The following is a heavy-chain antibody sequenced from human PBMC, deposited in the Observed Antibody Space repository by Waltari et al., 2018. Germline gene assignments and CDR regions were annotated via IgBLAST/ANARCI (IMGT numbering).Heavy chain of an antibody. CDR1: GYTFTGYY. CDR3: ARGGDTGGY. Sequence: QVQLVQSGAEVKKPGASVKVSCKASGYTFTGYYMHWVRQAPGQGLEWMGWINPNSGCRSHAQKFQGRVTMPRNTSISTAYMELSSLRSEDTAVYYCARGGDTGGYWGQGTLVTVSS. V-gene: IGHV1-2*02. D-gene: IGHD3-16*01. J-gene: IGHJ4*02. CDR2: INPNSGCR.